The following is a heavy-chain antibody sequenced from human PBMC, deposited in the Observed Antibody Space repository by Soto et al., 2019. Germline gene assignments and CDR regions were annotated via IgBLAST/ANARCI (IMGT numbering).Heavy chain of an antibody. J-gene: IGHJ4*02. Sequence: GGSLRLSCAASGFVFKDSSIHWVRQASGKGLEWVGRIRDRAYNFATSYAASVKGWFTISRDDSSNTAFLQMNSLKTEDTAIYYCTRLISAAQDYWGQGTRVTVSS. CDR2: IRDRAYNFAT. CDR3: TRLISAAQDY. D-gene: IGHD3-22*01. V-gene: IGHV3-73*01. CDR1: GFVFKDSS.